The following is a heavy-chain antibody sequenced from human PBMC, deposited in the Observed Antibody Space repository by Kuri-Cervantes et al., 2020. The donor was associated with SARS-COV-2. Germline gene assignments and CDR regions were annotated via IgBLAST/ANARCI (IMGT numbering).Heavy chain of an antibody. D-gene: IGHD3-3*01. CDR2: INSDGSST. Sequence: GGSLRLSCAASGFTFSSYWMHWVRQAPGKWLVWVSRINSDGSSTSYADSVKGRFTISRDNAKNTLYLQMNSLRAEDTAVYYCARDPGYDFWSGYYPRGFDPWGQGTLVTVSS. CDR3: ARDPGYDFWSGYYPRGFDP. J-gene: IGHJ5*02. CDR1: GFTFSSYW. V-gene: IGHV3-74*01.